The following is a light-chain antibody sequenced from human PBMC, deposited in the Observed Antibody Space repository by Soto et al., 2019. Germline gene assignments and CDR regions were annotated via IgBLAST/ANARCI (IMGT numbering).Light chain of an antibody. J-gene: IGKJ1*01. CDR1: QDISNY. V-gene: IGKV1-27*01. CDR3: QKYNDAPRT. Sequence: QMTQSPSSLSASVGDRVTITCRASQDISNYLAWYQQKQGGAPKLLIYEAFTLQSGVPSRFSGSGSGADFTLTSISLQPEDVEIYYCQKYNDAPRTFGQGTRVEMK. CDR2: EAF.